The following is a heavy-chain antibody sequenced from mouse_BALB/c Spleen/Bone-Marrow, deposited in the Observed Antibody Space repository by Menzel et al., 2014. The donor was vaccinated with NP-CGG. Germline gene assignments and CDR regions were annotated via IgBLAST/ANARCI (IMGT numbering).Heavy chain of an antibody. CDR1: EYEFPSHD. D-gene: IGHD1-1*01. Sequence: EVKLVESGGGLVQPGESLKLSCESNEYEFPSHDMSWVRKTPEKRLELVAAINSDGGSTYYPDTMERRFIISRDNSKKTLYLQMSSLRSEDTAFYYCARHGDYYGSSLFAYWRQGTLVTVSA. V-gene: IGHV5-2*01. CDR3: ARHGDYYGSSLFAY. CDR2: INSDGGST. J-gene: IGHJ3*01.